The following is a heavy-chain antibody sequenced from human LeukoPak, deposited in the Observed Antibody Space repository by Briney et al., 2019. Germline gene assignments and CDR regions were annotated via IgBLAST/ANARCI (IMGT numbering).Heavy chain of an antibody. J-gene: IGHJ3*02. Sequence: PSETLSLTCTVSGGSISITSYYWGGIRQPPGKGLEWIGSMYSSGSTYYNPSLKSRVTISVDTSKNQFSLKLSSVTAADTAVYYCARGPPDCSSTSCYAFDAFDIWGQGTMVTVSS. CDR2: MYSSGST. CDR1: GGSISITSYY. D-gene: IGHD2-2*01. V-gene: IGHV4-39*07. CDR3: ARGPPDCSSTSCYAFDAFDI.